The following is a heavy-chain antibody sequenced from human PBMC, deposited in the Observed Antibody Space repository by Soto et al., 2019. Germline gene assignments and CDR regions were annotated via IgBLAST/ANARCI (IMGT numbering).Heavy chain of an antibody. V-gene: IGHV4-59*01. Sequence: SETLSLTCTVSGGSISSYYWSWIRQPPGKGLEWIGYIYYSGSTNYNPSLKSRVTISVDTSKNQFSLKLSSVTAADTAVYYCARDRELFHYWGQGPLVTVSS. D-gene: IGHD1-7*01. J-gene: IGHJ4*02. CDR3: ARDRELFHY. CDR1: GGSISSYY. CDR2: IYYSGST.